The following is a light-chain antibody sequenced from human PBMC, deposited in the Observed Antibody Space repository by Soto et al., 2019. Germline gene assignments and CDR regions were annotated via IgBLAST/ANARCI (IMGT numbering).Light chain of an antibody. J-gene: IGLJ3*02. CDR2: KDS. CDR3: QSADSSGTYAV. CDR1: EVPKQY. V-gene: IGLV3-25*03. Sequence: SYELTQPASVSVSPGQTAIITCSGDEVPKQYAYWYQQKPGQAPVLIMYKDSERPSGIPERFSGSISGTTVMLTISGAQAEDEADYYCQSADSSGTYAVFGGGTKLTVL.